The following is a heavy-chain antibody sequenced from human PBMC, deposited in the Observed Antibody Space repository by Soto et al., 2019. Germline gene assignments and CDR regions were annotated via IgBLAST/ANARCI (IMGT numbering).Heavy chain of an antibody. Sequence: TLALTCTVSGGSMSSGDYYWSWIRQPPGKGLERIGYIYYSGSTYYNPSLKSRVTISVDTSKNQFSLKLSSVTAADTAVYYCARVGQLVMGQKGWFDPWGQGTLVTVSS. CDR1: GGSMSSGDYY. CDR2: IYYSGST. J-gene: IGHJ5*02. V-gene: IGHV4-30-4*01. CDR3: ARVGQLVMGQKGWFDP. D-gene: IGHD6-6*01.